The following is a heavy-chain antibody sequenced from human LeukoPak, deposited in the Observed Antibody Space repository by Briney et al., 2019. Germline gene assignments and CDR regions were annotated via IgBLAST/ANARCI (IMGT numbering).Heavy chain of an antibody. V-gene: IGHV1-69*13. CDR1: GGTFSSYA. D-gene: IGHD3-22*01. CDR2: IIPIFGTA. Sequence: SVKVSCKASGGTFSSYAISWVRQAPGQGLEWMGGIIPIFGTANYAQKFQGRVTITADESTSTAYMELSSLRSEDTAVYYCVNGGVYYEDISGDYWGQGTLVTVSS. J-gene: IGHJ4*02. CDR3: VNGGVYYEDISGDY.